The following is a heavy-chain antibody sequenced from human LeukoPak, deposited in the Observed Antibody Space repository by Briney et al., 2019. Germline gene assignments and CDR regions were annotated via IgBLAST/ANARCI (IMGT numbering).Heavy chain of an antibody. CDR2: INSDDSSI. CDR1: GFTFNAFS. Sequence: GGTLILSCAASGFTFNAFSMHCVRHAPGKGLVWVSRINSDDSSISYADYVNGLFTISLDNATNTLYLQINSLKHKDPPVYSLAPRFVHDPSPYYSAYWGQATLLTAS. CDR3: APRFVHDPSPYYSAY. D-gene: IGHD3-22*01. V-gene: IGHV3-74*01. J-gene: IGHJ4*02.